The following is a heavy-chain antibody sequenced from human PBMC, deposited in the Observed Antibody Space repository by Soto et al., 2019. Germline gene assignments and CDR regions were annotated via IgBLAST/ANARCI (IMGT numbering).Heavy chain of an antibody. Sequence: XXSLRLSCAASGFTVTTSYMGWVRQAPGKGLEWVYYXYTGVXRYYAEYVRGXXTISTDNXXDTLYLQMNSLRVDDTAMYYCARHVGSYWYFDLWGRGTLVTVSS. CDR1: GFTVTTSY. V-gene: IGHV3-66*04. J-gene: IGHJ2*01. D-gene: IGHD1-26*01. CDR3: ARHVGSYWYFDL. CDR2: XYTGVXR.